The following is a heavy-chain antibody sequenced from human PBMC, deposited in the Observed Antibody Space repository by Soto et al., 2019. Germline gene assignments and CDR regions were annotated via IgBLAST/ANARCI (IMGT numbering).Heavy chain of an antibody. Sequence: GGSLRLSCAASGFTFSAHSMNWVRQAPGKGLEWVSYISGGSKTIYYTDSVKDRFTISRDNAKNAMYLQMNSLRDDDTGVYYCVRDQRELQPKFDSWGQGTLVTVSS. V-gene: IGHV3-48*02. D-gene: IGHD1-7*01. CDR3: VRDQRELQPKFDS. CDR1: GFTFSAHS. J-gene: IGHJ4*02. CDR2: ISGGSKTI.